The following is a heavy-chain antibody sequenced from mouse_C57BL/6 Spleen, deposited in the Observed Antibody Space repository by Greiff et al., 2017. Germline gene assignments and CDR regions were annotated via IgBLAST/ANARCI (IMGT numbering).Heavy chain of an antibody. D-gene: IGHD1-1*01. J-gene: IGHJ2*01. CDR3: ARRNYGSFDY. CDR2: IYPGDGDT. CDR1: GYAFSSSW. Sequence: QVQLKQSGPELVKPGASVKISCKASGYAFSSSWMNWVKQRPGKGLEWIGRIYPGDGDTNYNGKFKGKATLTADESSRTAYMQLSSLTSEDSAVYFCARRNYGSFDYWGQGTTLTVSS. V-gene: IGHV1-82*01.